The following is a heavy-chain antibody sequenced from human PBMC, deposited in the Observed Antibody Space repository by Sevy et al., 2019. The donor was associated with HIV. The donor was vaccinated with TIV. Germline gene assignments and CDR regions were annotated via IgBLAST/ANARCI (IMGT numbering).Heavy chain of an antibody. V-gene: IGHV4-39*01. Sequence: SETQSLTCTVSGGSISSSSYYWGWIRQPPGKGLEWIGSIYYSGSTYYNPSLKSRVTISVDTSKNQFSLKLSSVTAADTAVYYCARPGRRDSSGYYYVSGAFDIWGQGTMVTVSS. CDR2: IYYSGST. D-gene: IGHD3-22*01. J-gene: IGHJ3*02. CDR1: GGSISSSSYY. CDR3: ARPGRRDSSGYYYVSGAFDI.